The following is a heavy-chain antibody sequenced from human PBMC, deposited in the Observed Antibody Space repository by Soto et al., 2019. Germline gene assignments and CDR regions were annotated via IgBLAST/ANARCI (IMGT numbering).Heavy chain of an antibody. J-gene: IGHJ6*02. D-gene: IGHD1-26*01. CDR1: GFTFSSYT. V-gene: IGHV3-30-3*01. CDR2: ISYDGSNK. Sequence: XGSLRLTFAASGFTFSSYTMDWVRQAPGKGLEWVAVISYDGSNKYYADSVKGRFTISRDNSKNTLYLQMNSLRAEDTAVYYCARDRIVGDTTYYYYGMDFWGQGTTVTVSS. CDR3: ARDRIVGDTTYYYYGMDF.